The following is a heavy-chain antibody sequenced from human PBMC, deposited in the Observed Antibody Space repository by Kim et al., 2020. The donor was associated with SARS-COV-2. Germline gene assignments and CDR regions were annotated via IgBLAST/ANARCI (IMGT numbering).Heavy chain of an antibody. CDR3: TSAHSSGWSYYFDY. J-gene: IGHJ4*02. Sequence: AASVKGRFTISRDDSKNTAFLEMNSLKTEDTAVYYCTSAHSSGWSYYFDYWGQGTLVTVSS. V-gene: IGHV3-73*01. D-gene: IGHD6-19*01.